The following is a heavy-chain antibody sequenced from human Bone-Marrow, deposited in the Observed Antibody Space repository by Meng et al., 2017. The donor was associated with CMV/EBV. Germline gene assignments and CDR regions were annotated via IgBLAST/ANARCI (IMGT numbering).Heavy chain of an antibody. CDR3: ARISIDGSGSYYYYYGMDV. CDR1: GYTFTGYY. J-gene: IGHJ6*02. D-gene: IGHD3-10*01. V-gene: IGHV1-2*02. Sequence: ASVKVSCKASGYTFTGYYMHWVRQAPGQGLEWMGWINPNSGGTNYAQKFQGRVTMTRDTSISTAYMEMSRLRSDDTAVYYCARISIDGSGSYYYYYGMDVWGQGTTVTVSS. CDR2: INPNSGGT.